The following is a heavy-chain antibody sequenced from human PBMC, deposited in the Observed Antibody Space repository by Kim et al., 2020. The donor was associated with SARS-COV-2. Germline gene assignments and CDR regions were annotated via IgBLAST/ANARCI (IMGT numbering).Heavy chain of an antibody. J-gene: IGHJ4*02. V-gene: IGHV6-1*01. D-gene: IGHD2-15*01. Sequence: SQTLSLTCAISGDSVSSNSAAWNWIRQSPSRGLEWLGRTYYRSKWYNFYAVSVKSRIIINPDTSKNHFSLQLNSVTPEDTAVYYCARGSGAALATLDYWGQGTLVTVSS. CDR3: ARGSGAALATLDY. CDR2: TYYRSKWYN. CDR1: GDSVSSNSAA.